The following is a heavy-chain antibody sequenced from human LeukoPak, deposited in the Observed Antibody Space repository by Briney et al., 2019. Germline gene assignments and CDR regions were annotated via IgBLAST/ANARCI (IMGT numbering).Heavy chain of an antibody. CDR2: ISYDGSAK. V-gene: IGHV3-30*04. CDR1: GFTFSNFA. J-gene: IGHJ1*01. D-gene: IGHD5-18*01. Sequence: GGSLRLSCAASGFTFSNFAIHWVRQAPGKGLEWVAVISYDGSAKYYADSVKGRFSISRDNFKNTLYLQMNSLRAEDTAVYYCAGPLGTSMAEYFQRWGQGTLVTVSS. CDR3: AGPLGTSMAEYFQR.